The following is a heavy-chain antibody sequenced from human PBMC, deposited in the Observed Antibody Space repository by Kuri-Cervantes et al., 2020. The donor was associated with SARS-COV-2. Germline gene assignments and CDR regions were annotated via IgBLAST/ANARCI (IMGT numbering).Heavy chain of an antibody. D-gene: IGHD3-3*01. CDR2: MNPNSGNT. V-gene: IGHV1-8*03. CDR1: GDTFSTYD. CDR3: ARAHAYDFWSGYSHWYFDL. Sequence: ASVKVSCKAFGDTFSTYDINWVRQATGQGLEWMGWMNPNSGNTGYAQKFQGRVTITRNTSISTAYMELSSLRSEDTAVYYCARAHAYDFWSGYSHWYFDLWGRGTLVTVSS. J-gene: IGHJ2*01.